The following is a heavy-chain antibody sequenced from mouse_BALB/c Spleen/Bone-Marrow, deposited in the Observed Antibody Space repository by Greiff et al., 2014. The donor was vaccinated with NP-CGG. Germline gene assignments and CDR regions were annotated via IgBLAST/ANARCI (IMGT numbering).Heavy chain of an antibody. CDR1: GFTFSDYY. CDR3: ARDRRITTATYAMDY. CDR2: ISDGGSYT. V-gene: IGHV5-4*02. J-gene: IGHJ4*01. D-gene: IGHD1-2*01. Sequence: EVKLVESGGGLVKPGGSLKLSCAASGFTFSDYYMYWVRQTPEKRLEWVATISDGGSYTYYPDSVKGRFTISRDNAKNNLYLQMSCLKSEDTAMYYCARDRRITTATYAMDYWGQGTSVTVSS.